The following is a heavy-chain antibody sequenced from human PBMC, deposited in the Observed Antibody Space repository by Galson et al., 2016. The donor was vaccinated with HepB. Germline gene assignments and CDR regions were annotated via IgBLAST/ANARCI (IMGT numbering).Heavy chain of an antibody. CDR1: GFTFSTYG. J-gene: IGHJ4*02. D-gene: IGHD5-18*01. Sequence: SLRLSCAASGFTFSTYGMHWVRQAPGKGLEWVAVISYDGDTKCHADSVEGRFTISRDNSKNTLYLQMHRLRFEDTAVYYCASDPRQWQRGYNYGFEYWGQGTLVSVSS. CDR3: ASDPRQWQRGYNYGFEY. V-gene: IGHV3-30*03. CDR2: ISYDGDTK.